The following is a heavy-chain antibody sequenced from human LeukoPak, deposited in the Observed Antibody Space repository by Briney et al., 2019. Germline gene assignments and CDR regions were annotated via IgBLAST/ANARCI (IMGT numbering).Heavy chain of an antibody. J-gene: IGHJ4*02. CDR3: ARQGGGSYRPFDY. CDR2: IYYSGST. V-gene: IGHV4-59*08. D-gene: IGHD1-26*01. CDR1: GGSISSYY. Sequence: PSETLSLTCTVSGGSISSYYWSWIRQPPGKGLEWIGYIYYSGSTNYNPSLKSRATISVDTSKNQFSLKLSSVTAADTAVYYCARQGGGSYRPFDYWGQGTLVTVSS.